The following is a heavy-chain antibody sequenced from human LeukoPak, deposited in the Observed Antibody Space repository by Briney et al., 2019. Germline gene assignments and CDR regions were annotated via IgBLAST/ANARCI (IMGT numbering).Heavy chain of an antibody. D-gene: IGHD1-26*01. CDR2: ISGSDRTT. CDR1: GFTVSNNY. CDR3: AKRPSGSYFDY. V-gene: IGHV3-23*01. J-gene: IGHJ4*02. Sequence: GGSLRLSCAASGFTVSNNYMSWVRQAPGKGLEWVSAISGSDRTTYYADSVKGRFTISRDNSKNTLYLQMNSLRAEDTAVYYCAKRPSGSYFDYWGQGTLVTVSS.